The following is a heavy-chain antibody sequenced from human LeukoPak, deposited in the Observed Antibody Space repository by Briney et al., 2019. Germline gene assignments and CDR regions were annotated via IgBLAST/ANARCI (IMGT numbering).Heavy chain of an antibody. J-gene: IGHJ4*02. Sequence: GGSLRLSCAASGFTFSSYGMHCVRQAPGKGLEWVAVISYDGSNKYYADSVRGRFTISRDNFKNTLYLQLNSLRSEDTAVYYCVRGLELDYWGQGTLVTVSS. CDR2: ISYDGSNK. CDR3: VRGLELDY. V-gene: IGHV3-30*03. D-gene: IGHD1-1*01. CDR1: GFTFSSYG.